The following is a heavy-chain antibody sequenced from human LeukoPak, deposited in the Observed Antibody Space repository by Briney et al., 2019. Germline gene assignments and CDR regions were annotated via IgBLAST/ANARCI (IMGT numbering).Heavy chain of an antibody. Sequence: PGGSLRLSCAASGLTFSSHSMNWVRQAAGRGRRWVSYNSSSFCITYYADSVKGRFTMSRDNAKYSLFLHMNSLRVEDTAVYYCARDGGSYSDDYYFDYWGQGTLVTVSS. CDR3: ARDGGSYSDDYYFDY. J-gene: IGHJ4*02. CDR1: GLTFSSHS. D-gene: IGHD1-26*01. CDR2: NSSSFCIT. V-gene: IGHV3-48*01.